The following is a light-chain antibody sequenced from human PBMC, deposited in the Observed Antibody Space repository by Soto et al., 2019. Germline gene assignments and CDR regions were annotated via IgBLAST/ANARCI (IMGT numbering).Light chain of an antibody. Sequence: EIVLTQSPGTLSLSPGERATLSCRASQCVSSSYLAWYQQKPGQAPRLLIYGASSRATGITDRFSGSGSGTDFTLTISRLEPEDFAVYYCQQYGEAFGQGTKLEIK. CDR1: QCVSSSY. V-gene: IGKV3-20*01. J-gene: IGKJ2*01. CDR3: QQYGEA. CDR2: GAS.